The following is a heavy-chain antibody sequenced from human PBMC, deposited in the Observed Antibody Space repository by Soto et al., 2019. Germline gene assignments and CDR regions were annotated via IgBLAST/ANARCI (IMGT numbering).Heavy chain of an antibody. CDR1: GFTFSSYG. D-gene: IGHD2-2*01. CDR3: AKDKQVPAASVGYGMDV. J-gene: IGHJ6*02. V-gene: IGHV3-30*18. Sequence: GGSLRLSCAASGFTFSSYGMHWVRQAPGKGLEWVAVISYDGSNKYYADSVKGRFTISRDNSKNTLYLQMNSLRAEDTAVYYCAKDKQVPAASVGYGMDVWGQGTTVTVSS. CDR2: ISYDGSNK.